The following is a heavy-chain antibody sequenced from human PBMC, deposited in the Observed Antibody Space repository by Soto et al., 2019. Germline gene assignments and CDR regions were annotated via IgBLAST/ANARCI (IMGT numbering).Heavy chain of an antibody. D-gene: IGHD3-22*01. Sequence: GGSLRLSCTASGFTFGDYAMSWFRQAPGKGLEWVGFIRSKAYGGTTEYAASVKGRFTISRDDSKSIAYLQMNSLKTEDTAVYYCTRAGDSSVEEAFDIWGQGTMVTVSS. V-gene: IGHV3-49*03. CDR1: GFTFGDYA. CDR2: IRSKAYGGTT. J-gene: IGHJ3*02. CDR3: TRAGDSSVEEAFDI.